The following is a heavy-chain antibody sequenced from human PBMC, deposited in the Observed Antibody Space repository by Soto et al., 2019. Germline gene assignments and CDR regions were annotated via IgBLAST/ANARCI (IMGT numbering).Heavy chain of an antibody. CDR1: GFPFSNAW. Sequence: GSLRLSCAASGFPFSNAWLSWVRQAPGKGLEWVGRIKSKTDAGTIDYAAPAKGRFTISRDDSKNTLYLQMDSLKTEDTAVYYCTTVQGFWSGYFNAYYYAMDVWGQGTTVTVSS. CDR3: TTVQGFWSGYFNAYYYAMDV. V-gene: IGHV3-15*01. D-gene: IGHD3-3*01. CDR2: IKSKTDAGTI. J-gene: IGHJ6*02.